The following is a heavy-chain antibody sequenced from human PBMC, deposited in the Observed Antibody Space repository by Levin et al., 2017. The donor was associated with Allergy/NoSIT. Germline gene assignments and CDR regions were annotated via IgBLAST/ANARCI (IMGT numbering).Heavy chain of an antibody. J-gene: IGHJ4*02. V-gene: IGHV3-23*01. D-gene: IGHD1-26*01. CDR3: AKVVESTSGSYPTWIDY. CDR2: ISGSGGST. CDR1: RFTFSSYA. Sequence: LSLTCAASRFTFSSYAMTWVRQAPGKGLEWVSVISGSGGSTYSADSVKGRFTISRDNSKNTLYLQMSSLTAEDTAIYFCAKVVESTSGSYPTWIDYWGQGTLVTVSS.